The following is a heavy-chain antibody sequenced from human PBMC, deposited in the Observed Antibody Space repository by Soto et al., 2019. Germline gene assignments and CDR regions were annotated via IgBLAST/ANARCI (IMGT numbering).Heavy chain of an antibody. Sequence: ASVEVSCKASGYTFPGNYMHWVRQAPGQGLEWMALINPTSGGTNYAQKFQGRVTMTWDTSISTAYMELGRLRSDDTAVYYCAIMLPATMIVVSDYGGQGTLVTVSS. CDR3: AIMLPATMIVVSDY. CDR1: GYTFPGNY. V-gene: IGHV1-2*02. J-gene: IGHJ4*02. D-gene: IGHD3-22*01. CDR2: INPTSGGT.